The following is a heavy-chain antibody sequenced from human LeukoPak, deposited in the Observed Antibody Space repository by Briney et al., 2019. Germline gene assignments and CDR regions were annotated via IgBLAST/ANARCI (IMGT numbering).Heavy chain of an antibody. V-gene: IGHV3-30*04. J-gene: IGHJ4*02. Sequence: GGSLRLSCTASGFTFRSHAMHWVRQAPGKGLEWVAVISHDGSNKYYADSVKGRFNLSRDNSQNSLFLEMNSLRPEDTAVYFCARDARLRHFDGLLSGSSGPFDYWGQGTLVTVSS. CDR1: GFTFRSHA. CDR2: ISHDGSNK. D-gene: IGHD3-9*01. CDR3: ARDARLRHFDGLLSGSSGPFDY.